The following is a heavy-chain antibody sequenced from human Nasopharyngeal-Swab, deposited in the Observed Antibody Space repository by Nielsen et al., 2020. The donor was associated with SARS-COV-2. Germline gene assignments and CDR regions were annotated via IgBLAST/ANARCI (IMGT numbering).Heavy chain of an antibody. CDR3: ARGGGGTYYDILTGYQDYYFDY. D-gene: IGHD3-9*01. V-gene: IGHV1-69*13. CDR2: IIPIFGTA. J-gene: IGHJ4*02. Sequence: SVKVSCKASGGTFSSYAISWVRQAPGQGLEWMGGIIPIFGTANYAQKFQGRVTITADESTSTAYMELSSLRSEDPAVYYCARGGGGTYYDILTGYQDYYFDYWGQGTLVTVSS. CDR1: GGTFSSYA.